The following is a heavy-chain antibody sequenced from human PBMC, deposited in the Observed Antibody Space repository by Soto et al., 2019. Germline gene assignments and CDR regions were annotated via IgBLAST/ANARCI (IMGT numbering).Heavy chain of an antibody. J-gene: IGHJ4*02. D-gene: IGHD3-10*01. Sequence: QITLKESGPTLVKPTQTLTLTCTFSGFSLSTSGVGVGWIRQPPGKALEWLALIYWDDDKRYSPSLKSRLTITKDPSKNQVVLTMTNMDPVDTATYYCARPGGSGSYGYWGQGTLVTVSS. CDR3: ARPGGSGSYGY. CDR1: GFSLSTSGVG. CDR2: IYWDDDK. V-gene: IGHV2-5*02.